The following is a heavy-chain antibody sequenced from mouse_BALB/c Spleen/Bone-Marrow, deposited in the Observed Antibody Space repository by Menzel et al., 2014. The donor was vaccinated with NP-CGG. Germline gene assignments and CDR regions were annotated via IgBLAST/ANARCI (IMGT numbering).Heavy chain of an antibody. CDR3: ARQLDSSGYVLDY. J-gene: IGHJ2*01. Sequence: EVKLVESGGGLVQPGGSLKLSCAASGFTFXSYTMSWIRQTPEKRLEWVAYISDGGGRAYYPDTVKGRFTISRDNAKNTLYLQMSSLKSEDTAMYYCARQLDSSGYVLDYWGQGTTLTVSS. V-gene: IGHV5-12-2*01. CDR2: ISDGGGRA. D-gene: IGHD3-2*01. CDR1: GFTFXSYT.